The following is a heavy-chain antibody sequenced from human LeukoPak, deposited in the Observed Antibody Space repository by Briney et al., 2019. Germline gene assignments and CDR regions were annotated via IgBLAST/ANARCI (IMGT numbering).Heavy chain of an antibody. CDR2: SQTTKPNSCTT. CDR3: VRVVTTSSGRYHFDN. CDR1: GFAITDQH. Sequence: PGGSLRLSCAASGFAITDQHMDWVRQAPGKGMEWVGRSQTTKPNSCTTEYAASVKGRFTISRDDSKNSLYLQLNGLKTEDTAVYYCVRVVTTSSGRYHFDNWGQGTLVTVSS. J-gene: IGHJ4*02. V-gene: IGHV3-72*01. D-gene: IGHD6-25*01.